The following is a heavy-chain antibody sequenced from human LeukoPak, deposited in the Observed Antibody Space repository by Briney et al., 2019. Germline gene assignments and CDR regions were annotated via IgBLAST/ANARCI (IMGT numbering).Heavy chain of an antibody. D-gene: IGHD3-22*01. Sequence: GGSLRLSCAASGFTFSNYAMSWVRQAPGKGLEWVSAVSGSDSSTYYADSVKGRFTISRDNSKNTLYLQMNSLRAEDTAIYYCAKQEYYYDNSGYDYWGQGTLATVSS. CDR1: GFTFSNYA. CDR3: AKQEYYYDNSGYDY. V-gene: IGHV3-23*01. CDR2: VSGSDSST. J-gene: IGHJ4*02.